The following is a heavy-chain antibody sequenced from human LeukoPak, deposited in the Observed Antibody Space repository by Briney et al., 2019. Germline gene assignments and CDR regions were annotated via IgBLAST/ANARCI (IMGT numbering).Heavy chain of an antibody. CDR2: IYYSGTT. V-gene: IGHV4-39*07. CDR1: GGSISSGSYY. D-gene: IGHD2-15*01. Sequence: SQTLSLTCTVSGGSISSGSYYWSWIRQPPGKGLEWIGTIYYSGTTYYNPSLKSRVTISIDTSKNQFSLKLSSVTAADTAVYYCARNFPGVGCSGGSCYDYWGQGTLVTVSS. J-gene: IGHJ4*02. CDR3: ARNFPGVGCSGGSCYDY.